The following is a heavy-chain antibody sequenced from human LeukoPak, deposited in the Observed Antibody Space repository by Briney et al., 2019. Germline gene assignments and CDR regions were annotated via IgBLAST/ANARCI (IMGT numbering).Heavy chain of an antibody. CDR1: GFNFYNYD. J-gene: IGHJ4*02. CDR2: ISRDGKRE. V-gene: IGHV3-30*04. D-gene: IGHD2-21*02. CDR3: VGDRLSRAYCGHDCYSAAFDY. Sequence: GRSLRLSCAASGFNFYNYDIQWVRQAPGKGLEWLATISRDGKREFYTDSLKGRFTISRDNSRNTLYLQMNSLRPEDTAVYYCVGDRLSRAYCGHDCYSAAFDYWGQGTLVTVSS.